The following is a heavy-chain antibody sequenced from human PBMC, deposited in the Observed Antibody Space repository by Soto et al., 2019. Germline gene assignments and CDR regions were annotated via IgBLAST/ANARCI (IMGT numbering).Heavy chain of an antibody. CDR2: ISGSGGST. Sequence: PGGSLRLSCAASGFTFSSYAMSWVRQAPGKGLERVSAISGSGGSTYYADTVKGRFTISRDNSKNTLYLQMNSLRAEDTAVYYFAKDSGFGVVIPNRPLDYWGQGTLVTVSS. V-gene: IGHV3-23*01. CDR3: AKDSGFGVVIPNRPLDY. J-gene: IGHJ4*02. CDR1: GFTFSSYA. D-gene: IGHD3-3*01.